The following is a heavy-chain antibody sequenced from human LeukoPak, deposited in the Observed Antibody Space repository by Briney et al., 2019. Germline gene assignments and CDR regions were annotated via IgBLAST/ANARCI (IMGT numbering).Heavy chain of an antibody. CDR1: GGTFSSYA. D-gene: IGHD1-7*01. V-gene: IGHV1-69*13. CDR3: ARGGTGTSTFDY. CDR2: IIPIFGTA. Sequence: ASVKVSCKASGGTFSSYAISWVRQAPGQGLEWMGGIIPIFGTANYAQKFQGRVTITADESTSTAYMELSSLRSEDTAVYYCARGGTGTSTFDYWGQGTLVTVSS. J-gene: IGHJ4*02.